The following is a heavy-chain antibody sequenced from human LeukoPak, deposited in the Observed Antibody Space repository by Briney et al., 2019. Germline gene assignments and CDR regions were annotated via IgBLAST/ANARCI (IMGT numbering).Heavy chain of an antibody. D-gene: IGHD3-9*01. Sequence: GASVKVSCKASGGTFSSYAISWVRQAPGQGLEWMGGIIPIFGTANHAQKFQGRVTITADESTSTAYMELSSLRSEDTAVYYCASLDILTGRNFDYWGQGTLVTVSS. CDR1: GGTFSSYA. CDR3: ASLDILTGRNFDY. V-gene: IGHV1-69*13. CDR2: IIPIFGTA. J-gene: IGHJ4*02.